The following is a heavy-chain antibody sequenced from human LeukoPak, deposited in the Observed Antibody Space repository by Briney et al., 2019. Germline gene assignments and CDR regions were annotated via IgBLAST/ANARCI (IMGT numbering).Heavy chain of an antibody. CDR2: ISYDGSNK. CDR3: ARDAVVVLAAIHYYYYYYMDV. J-gene: IGHJ6*03. Sequence: PGGSLRLSCAASGFTFSSYTMHWVRQAPGKGLEWVALISYDGSNKYYADSVKGRFTISRDNSKNTVYLQMNSLRAEDTAVYYCARDAVVVLAAIHYYYYYYMDVWGKGTTVTVSS. D-gene: IGHD2-2*02. CDR1: GFTFSSYT. V-gene: IGHV3-30-3*01.